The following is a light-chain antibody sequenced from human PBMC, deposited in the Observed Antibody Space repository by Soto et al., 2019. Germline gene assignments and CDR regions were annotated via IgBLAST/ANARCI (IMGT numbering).Light chain of an antibody. Sequence: QSALTQPPSASGTPWQKVTIACSGATSDIGSNTIHCYRHLPGSGPTLVVFNNDQRPSGVPDRISGSKSGTSASLAISGLQSEDEADYYCAAWDGCLKEYVFGTGTKVTVL. V-gene: IGLV1-44*01. CDR1: TSDIGSNT. CDR3: AAWDGCLKEYV. J-gene: IGLJ1*01. CDR2: NND.